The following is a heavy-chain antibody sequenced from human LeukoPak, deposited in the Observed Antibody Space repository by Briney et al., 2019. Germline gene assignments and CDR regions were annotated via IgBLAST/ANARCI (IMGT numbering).Heavy chain of an antibody. Sequence: SETLSLTXTVSGGSIRSSSYYWGWIRQPPGKGLDWIGSIYYSGSTYYNPSLKSRVTISVDTSKNQFSLKLSSVTAADTAVYYCARHLLFAVEMATKARWFDPWGQGTLVTVSS. CDR2: IYYSGST. J-gene: IGHJ5*02. CDR3: ARHLLFAVEMATKARWFDP. V-gene: IGHV4-39*01. D-gene: IGHD5-24*01. CDR1: GGSIRSSSYY.